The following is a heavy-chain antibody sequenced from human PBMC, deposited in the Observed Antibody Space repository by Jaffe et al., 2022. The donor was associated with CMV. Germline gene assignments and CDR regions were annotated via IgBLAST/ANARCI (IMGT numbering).Heavy chain of an antibody. CDR3: AREERPRVVTASQGAFDI. CDR2: INPSGGST. V-gene: IGHV1-46*01. J-gene: IGHJ3*02. D-gene: IGHD2-21*02. Sequence: QVQLVQSGAEVKKPGASVKVSCKASGYTFTSYYMHWVRQAPGQGLEWMGIINPSGGSTSYAQKFQGRVTMTRDTSTSTVYMELSSLRSEDTAVYYCAREERPRVVTASQGAFDIWGQGTMVTVSS. CDR1: GYTFTSYY.